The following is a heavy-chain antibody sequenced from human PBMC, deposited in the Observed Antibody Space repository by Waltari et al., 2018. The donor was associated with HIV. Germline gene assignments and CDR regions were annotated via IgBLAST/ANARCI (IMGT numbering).Heavy chain of an antibody. CDR2: IYYSGST. CDR1: GGSISSSSYY. J-gene: IGHJ4*02. V-gene: IGHV4-39*01. D-gene: IGHD6-19*01. Sequence: QLQLQESGPGLVKPSETLSLTCTVSGGSISSSSYYWGWIRQPPGKGLEWIGSIYYSGSTNQNPSLNSRVTISADTSKNQFSRKVRVVTAADTAVYYCARLWTHSSGWNTFDYWGQGTLVTVSS. CDR3: ARLWTHSSGWNTFDY.